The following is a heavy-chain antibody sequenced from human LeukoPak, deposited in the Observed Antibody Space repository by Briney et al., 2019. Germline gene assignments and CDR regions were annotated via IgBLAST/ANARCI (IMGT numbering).Heavy chain of an antibody. V-gene: IGHV4-30-4*01. J-gene: IGHJ6*02. CDR2: IYYSGST. CDR3: ARASGYSSSWYEVAWGYYYYGMDV. Sequence: PSQTLPLTCTVSSGSISSGDYYWSWIRQPPGKGLEWIGYIYYSGSTYYNPSLKSRVTISVDTSKNQFSLKLSSVTAADTAVYYCARASGYSSSWYEVAWGYYYYGMDVWGQGTTVTVSS. D-gene: IGHD6-13*01. CDR1: SGSISSGDYY.